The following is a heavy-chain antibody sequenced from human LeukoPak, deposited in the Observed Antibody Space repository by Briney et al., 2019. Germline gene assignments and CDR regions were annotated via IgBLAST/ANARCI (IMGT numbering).Heavy chain of an antibody. CDR3: ARGTTGTTAFFYFDY. Sequence: SVKVSCKASGGTFSSYAISWVRQAPGQGLEWMGGIIPIFGIANYAQKFQGRVTITADKSTSTAYMELSSLRSEDTAVYYCARGTTGTTAFFYFDYWGQGTLVTVSS. CDR1: GGTFSSYA. CDR2: IIPIFGIA. J-gene: IGHJ4*02. D-gene: IGHD1-7*01. V-gene: IGHV1-69*10.